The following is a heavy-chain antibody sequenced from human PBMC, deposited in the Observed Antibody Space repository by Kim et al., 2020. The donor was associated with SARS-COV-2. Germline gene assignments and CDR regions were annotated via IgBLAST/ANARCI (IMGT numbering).Heavy chain of an antibody. D-gene: IGHD3-16*02. CDR3: ARLYRGVSNHDAFDI. Sequence: GGSLRLSCAASGFTFSIYSMNWVRQAPGKGLEWVSAISSDSNYIYYADSLEGRFTVSRDNARNSVFLQMNSRRVDDTAVYYCARLYRGVSNHDAFDIWGQGTMVTVSS. CDR1: GFTFSIYS. J-gene: IGHJ3*02. V-gene: IGHV3-21*01. CDR2: ISSDSNYI.